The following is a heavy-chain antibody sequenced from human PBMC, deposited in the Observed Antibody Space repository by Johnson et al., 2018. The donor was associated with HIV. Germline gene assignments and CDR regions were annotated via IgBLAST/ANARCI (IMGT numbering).Heavy chain of an antibody. CDR3: AKEGAAVIHFDI. J-gene: IGHJ3*02. V-gene: IGHV3-13*01. CDR1: GFTFSSYD. Sequence: VQLVESGGGLVQPGGSLRLSCAASGFTFSSYDMHWVRQVTGKGLEWISTIGTAGDTYYPGSVKGRFTISRENAKNSLYLQMNSLRAEDTALYYCAKEGAAVIHFDIWGQGTMVTVSS. CDR2: IGTAGDT. D-gene: IGHD6-13*01.